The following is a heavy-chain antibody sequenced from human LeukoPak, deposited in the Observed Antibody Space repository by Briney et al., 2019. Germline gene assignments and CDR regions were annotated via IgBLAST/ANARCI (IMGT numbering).Heavy chain of an antibody. CDR3: ARGTSIRGDDYHGMDV. Sequence: SVKVPCKASGGTFSSYTFNWVRQAPGQGPEWMGRIIPILNTTNYAQKLQDRVTIIADRSTSTTYMELRGLRSEDTAVYYCARGTSIRGDDYHGMDVWGQGTTITVSS. CDR2: IIPILNTT. D-gene: IGHD3-10*01. J-gene: IGHJ6*02. CDR1: GGTFSSYT. V-gene: IGHV1-69*08.